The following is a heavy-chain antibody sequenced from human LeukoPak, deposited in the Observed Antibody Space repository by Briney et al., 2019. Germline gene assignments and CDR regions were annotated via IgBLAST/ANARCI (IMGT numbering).Heavy chain of an antibody. CDR3: ARGPEGAFTFDY. J-gene: IGHJ4*02. Sequence: ASVKVSCKASGGTFSSYAISWVRQAPGQGLEWMGIINPSGGSTSYAQKFQGRVTMTRDTSTSTVYMELSSLRSEDTAVYYCARGPEGAFTFDYWGQGTLVTVSS. CDR1: GGTFSSYA. D-gene: IGHD3-16*01. V-gene: IGHV1-46*01. CDR2: INPSGGST.